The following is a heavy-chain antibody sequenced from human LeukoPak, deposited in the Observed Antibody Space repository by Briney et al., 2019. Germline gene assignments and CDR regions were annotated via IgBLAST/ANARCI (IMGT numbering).Heavy chain of an antibody. D-gene: IGHD3-3*01. CDR3: ARERTIFGELIRFDY. CDR2: IYHSGST. CDR1: GYSISSGYY. J-gene: IGHJ4*02. V-gene: IGHV4-38-2*02. Sequence: SETLSLTCTVSGYSISSGYYWGWIRQPPGKGLEWIGSIYHSGSTYYNPSLKSRVTISVDTSKNQFSLKLSSVTAADTAVYYCARERTIFGELIRFDYWGQGTLVTVSA.